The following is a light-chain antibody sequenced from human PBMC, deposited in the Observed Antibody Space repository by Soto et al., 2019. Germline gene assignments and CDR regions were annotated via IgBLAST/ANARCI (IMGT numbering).Light chain of an antibody. J-gene: IGKJ1*01. CDR2: GAS. CDR1: QSVASSY. V-gene: IGKV3-20*01. Sequence: EVVLTQSPGTLSLSPGERVTLSCRASQSVASSYLAWYQQKPGRAPRLLFYGASSRATGIPDRFSGSGSGTDFTLTISRLEPEDFAVYYCQQYGSSPPWTFGQGTKVEIK. CDR3: QQYGSSPPWT.